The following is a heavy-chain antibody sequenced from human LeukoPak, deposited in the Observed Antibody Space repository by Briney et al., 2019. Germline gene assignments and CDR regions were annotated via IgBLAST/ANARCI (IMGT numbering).Heavy chain of an antibody. J-gene: IGHJ4*02. CDR3: ARERSSGWSDY. V-gene: IGHV3-74*01. CDR1: GFTFSSYW. CDR2: IKNGGSST. D-gene: IGHD6-19*01. Sequence: GGSLRLSCAASGFTFSSYWMHWVRQAPGKGLVLVSRIKNGGSSTSYADSVKGRFTISRDNAKNTLYLQMNSLRAEDTAVYYCARERSSGWSDYWGQGTLVTVSS.